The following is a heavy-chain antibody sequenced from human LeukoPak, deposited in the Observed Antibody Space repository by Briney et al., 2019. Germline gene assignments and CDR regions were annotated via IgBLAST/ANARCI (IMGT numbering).Heavy chain of an antibody. V-gene: IGHV4-39*07. CDR2: IYYSGST. Sequence: SETLSLTCTVSGDSISSGDYYWGWIRQPPGKGLEWIGSIYYSGSTYYNPSLKSRVTISVDTSKNQFSLKLSSVTAADTAVYYCARDRYYDSSDQGDYWGQGTLVTVSS. J-gene: IGHJ4*02. D-gene: IGHD3-22*01. CDR3: ARDRYYDSSDQGDY. CDR1: GDSISSGDYY.